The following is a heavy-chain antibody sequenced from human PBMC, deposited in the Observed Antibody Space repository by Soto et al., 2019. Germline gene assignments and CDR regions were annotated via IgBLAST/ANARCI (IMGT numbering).Heavy chain of an antibody. Sequence: SETLSLTCAVYGGSFSGYYWSWIRQPPGKGLEWIGEINHSGSTNYNPSLKSRVTISVDTSKNQFSLKLSSVTAADTAVYYCARGLDSVDDSSGYPLHYFDYWGQGTLVTVSP. CDR3: ARGLDSVDDSSGYPLHYFDY. CDR2: INHSGST. J-gene: IGHJ4*02. D-gene: IGHD3-22*01. V-gene: IGHV4-34*01. CDR1: GGSFSGYY.